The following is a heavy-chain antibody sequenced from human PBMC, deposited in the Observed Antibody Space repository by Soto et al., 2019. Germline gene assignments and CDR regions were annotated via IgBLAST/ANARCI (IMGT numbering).Heavy chain of an antibody. CDR2: IYYSGST. V-gene: IGHV4-59*01. CDR1: GGSISSYY. CDR3: ARDRGAVAGLYNYYYYYGMDV. D-gene: IGHD6-19*01. J-gene: IGHJ6*02. Sequence: PSETLSLTGTVSGGSISSYYWSWIRQPPGKGLEWIGYIYYSGSTNYNPSLKSRVTISVDTSKNQFSLKLSSVTAADTAVYYCARDRGAVAGLYNYYYYYGMDVWGQGTTVTVSS.